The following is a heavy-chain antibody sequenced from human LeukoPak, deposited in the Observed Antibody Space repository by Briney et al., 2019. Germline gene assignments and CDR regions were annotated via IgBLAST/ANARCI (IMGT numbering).Heavy chain of an antibody. Sequence: GGSLRLSCAASGFTVSSNYMSWVRQAPGKGLDWVSVIYSGGSTYYADFVKGRFTISRDNSKNTLYLQMNGLRAEDTAVYYCAKVAFRSSSYISGIEYWGQGTLVTVSS. D-gene: IGHD6-6*01. J-gene: IGHJ4*02. CDR1: GFTVSSNY. V-gene: IGHV3-53*01. CDR3: AKVAFRSSSYISGIEY. CDR2: IYSGGST.